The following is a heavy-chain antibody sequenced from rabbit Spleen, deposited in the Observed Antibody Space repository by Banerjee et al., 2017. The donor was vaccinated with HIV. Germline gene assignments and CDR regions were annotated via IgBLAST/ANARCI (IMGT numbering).Heavy chain of an antibody. CDR3: ARETSSGWGVVLYYFSL. CDR2: IDAGSSGDP. D-gene: IGHD4-1*01. V-gene: IGHV1S45*01. CDR1: GFTLSSNW. J-gene: IGHJ4*01. Sequence: EESGGDLAKPEGSLELTGKAPGFTLSSNWKGWVGQAPGKGLEWIACIDAGSSGDPYYASWAKGRFTISKSSSTTVTLQMTSLTAADTATYFCARETSSGWGVVLYYFSLWGQGTLVTVS.